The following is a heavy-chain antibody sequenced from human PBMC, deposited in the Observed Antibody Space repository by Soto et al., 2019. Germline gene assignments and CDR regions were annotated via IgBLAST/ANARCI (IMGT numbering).Heavy chain of an antibody. V-gene: IGHV3-9*01. D-gene: IGHD5-12*01. CDR3: AKAPYAGYFYYFDY. J-gene: IGHJ4*02. CDR1: GFAFGDSA. CDR2: ISWNSGAK. Sequence: GGSLRLSCAGSGFAFGDSAMHWVRQAPGKGLEWVAGISWNSGAKGYADSVKGRFTISRDNAKKSLYLQMNTLRPEDTALYYCAKAPYAGYFYYFDYWGQGTLVTVSS.